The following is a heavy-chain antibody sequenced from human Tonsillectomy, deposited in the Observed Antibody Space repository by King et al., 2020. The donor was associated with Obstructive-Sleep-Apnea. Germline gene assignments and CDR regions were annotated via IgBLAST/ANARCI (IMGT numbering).Heavy chain of an antibody. CDR1: GFTFNDYY. CDR2: ISSSGSTI. CDR3: ARAHDDILTGYYPLNYDSSGSTDFEY. Sequence: QLVQSGGGLVKPGGSLRLSCAASGFTFNDYYMSWIRQAPGKGLEWVSYISSSGSTIYYADSVKGRFTISRDNAKNSLYLQMNSLRAEDTAVYYCARAHDDILTGYYPLNYDSSGSTDFEYWGQGTLVTVSS. V-gene: IGHV3-11*01. J-gene: IGHJ4*02. D-gene: IGHD3-9*01.